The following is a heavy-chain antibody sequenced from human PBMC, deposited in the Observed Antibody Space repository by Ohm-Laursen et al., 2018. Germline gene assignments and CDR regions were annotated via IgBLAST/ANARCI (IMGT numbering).Heavy chain of an antibody. CDR2: ITHDGHET. CDR1: GFPFSSYW. V-gene: IGHV3-7*01. D-gene: IGHD3-16*01. J-gene: IGHJ4*02. Sequence: SLRLSCAATGFPFSSYWMTWVRQAPGKGLEWVANITHDGHETFYVDSVKGRFTISRDNAKNSLYLQMNSLRAEDTAVYYCVLGEWLDYWGQGTLVTVSS. CDR3: VLGEWLDY.